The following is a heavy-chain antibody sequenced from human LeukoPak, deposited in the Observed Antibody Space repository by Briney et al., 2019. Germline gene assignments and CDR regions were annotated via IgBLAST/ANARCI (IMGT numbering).Heavy chain of an antibody. V-gene: IGHV3-30*02. CDR1: GFTFNNYG. D-gene: IGHD1-1*01. Sequence: GGSLRLSCAASGFTFNNYGMHWVRQAPGKGLEWVAFIRYDGHSKYYADSVKGRFTISRDNSKNTLSLHMNSLSAEDTALYYSAKAGAGMSNPFDYSGQGTLVTVSS. CDR3: AKAGAGMSNPFDY. CDR2: IRYDGHSK. J-gene: IGHJ4*02.